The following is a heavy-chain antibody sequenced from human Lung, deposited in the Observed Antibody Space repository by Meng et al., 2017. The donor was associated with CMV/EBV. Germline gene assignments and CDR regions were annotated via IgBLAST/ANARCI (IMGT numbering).Heavy chain of an antibody. CDR3: AKEWLDATTGQFDY. J-gene: IGHJ4*02. CDR1: GVSISNDNW. D-gene: IGHD1-26*01. V-gene: IGHV4-4*02. Sequence: SGVSISNDNWWSCVRQPPGKGLEWIGEIYRSGSTNYSPSPKSRVTISIDRSKNQFSLRLTSVTAADTAVYYCAKEWLDATTGQFDYWGQGTLVTVSS. CDR2: IYRSGST.